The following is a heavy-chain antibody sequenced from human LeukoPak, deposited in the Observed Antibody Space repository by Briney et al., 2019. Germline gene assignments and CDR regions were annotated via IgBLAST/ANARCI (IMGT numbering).Heavy chain of an antibody. CDR1: GFTFSNAW. Sequence: GGSLRLSCTASGFTFSNAWMSWVRQAPGKGLEWVGRIKGKSDGETIDYAAPVQGRFSISRDDSKNTLYLQMSSLKTEDTAVYYCTTDMDRWGQGTLVIVSS. J-gene: IGHJ5*02. V-gene: IGHV3-15*01. CDR2: IKGKSDGETI. CDR3: TTDMDR.